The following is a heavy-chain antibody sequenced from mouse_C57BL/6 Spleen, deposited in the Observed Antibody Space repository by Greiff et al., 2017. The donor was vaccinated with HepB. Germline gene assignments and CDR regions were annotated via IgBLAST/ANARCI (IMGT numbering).Heavy chain of an antibody. J-gene: IGHJ4*01. D-gene: IGHD2-5*01. Sequence: VQGVESGPGLVQPSQSLSITCTVSGFSLTSYGVHWVRQSPGKGLEWLGVIWRGGSTDYNAAFMSRLSITKDNSKSQVFFKMNSLQADDTAIYYCAKNEDYSNYYYAMDYWGQGTSVTVSS. CDR3: AKNEDYSNYYYAMDY. V-gene: IGHV2-5*01. CDR2: IWRGGST. CDR1: GFSLTSYG.